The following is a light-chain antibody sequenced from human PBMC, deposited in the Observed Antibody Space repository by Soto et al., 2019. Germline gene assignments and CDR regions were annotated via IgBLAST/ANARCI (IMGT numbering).Light chain of an antibody. J-gene: IGKJ2*01. CDR1: QSISSY. V-gene: IGKV1-39*01. CDR2: PAS. Sequence: DIQMTQSPSSLSASVGDRVTITCRASQSISSYLSWYQQIPGKAPKLRIYPASSLQSGVPSRFSGSGSGTDFTLTISSLQPEDFATYYCQQSYSTPHTFGQGTKLEIK. CDR3: QQSYSTPHT.